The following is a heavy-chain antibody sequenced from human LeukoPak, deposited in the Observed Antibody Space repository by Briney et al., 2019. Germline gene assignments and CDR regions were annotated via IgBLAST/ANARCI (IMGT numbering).Heavy chain of an antibody. Sequence: ASVKVSCKVSGYTLTELSMHWVRQAPGKGLEWMGGFDPEDGETIYAQKFQGRVTMTEDTSTDTAYMELSSLRSDDTAVYYCATVAGGSYLFDYWGQGTLVTVSS. CDR3: ATVAGGSYLFDY. D-gene: IGHD1-26*01. V-gene: IGHV1-24*01. CDR2: FDPEDGET. J-gene: IGHJ4*02. CDR1: GYTLTELS.